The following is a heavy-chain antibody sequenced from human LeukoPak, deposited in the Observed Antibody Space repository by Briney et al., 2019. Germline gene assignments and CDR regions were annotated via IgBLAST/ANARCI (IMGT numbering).Heavy chain of an antibody. CDR3: ARDKVSVIPALDY. J-gene: IGHJ4*02. CDR2: INSRCNYI. Sequence: GGSLRLSCAASGFTFSSYAMNWVRQAPGKGLEWVSSINSRCNYIYYADSVKGRFTISRDNAKESLYLQMNSLRAEDTALYFCARDKVSVIPALDYWGQGTLVIVSS. CDR1: GFTFSSYA. V-gene: IGHV3-21*01. D-gene: IGHD2/OR15-2a*01.